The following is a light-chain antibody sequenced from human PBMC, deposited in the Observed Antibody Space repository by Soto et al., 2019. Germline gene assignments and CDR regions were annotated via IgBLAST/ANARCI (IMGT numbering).Light chain of an antibody. CDR1: SSNIGAGYD. J-gene: IGLJ1*01. V-gene: IGLV1-40*01. CDR2: ANR. Sequence: QSVLTQPPSVSGAPGQRVTISCTGNSSNIGAGYDVHWYQQLPGTAPKLLIFANRNRPSGVPDRFSGSKSGTSASLAITGLQAEDEADYYCQSYDSSLTGYVFGTGTKVTVL. CDR3: QSYDSSLTGYV.